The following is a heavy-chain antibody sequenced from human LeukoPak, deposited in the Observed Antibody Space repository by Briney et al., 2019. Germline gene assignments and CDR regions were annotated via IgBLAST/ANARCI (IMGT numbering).Heavy chain of an antibody. CDR1: GFTFDDYG. D-gene: IGHD1-26*01. Sequence: GGSLRLSCAASGFTFDDYGMTWVRQVPGKGLEWVSGINWNGNNTFYADSVRGRFTISRDNARNSLYLQMNSLTAEDTAVYYCARDPYSGAYGDTYYYFMDVWGKGTTVTISS. J-gene: IGHJ6*03. CDR2: INWNGNNT. V-gene: IGHV3-20*04. CDR3: ARDPYSGAYGDTYYYFMDV.